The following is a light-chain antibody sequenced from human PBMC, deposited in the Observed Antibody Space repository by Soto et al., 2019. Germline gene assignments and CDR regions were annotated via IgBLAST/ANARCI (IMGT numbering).Light chain of an antibody. Sequence: QSALTQPASVSGSPGQSITISCTGTSSDVGGYNSVSWYQQHPGKAPKLMIYEVSNRPSGVSDRFSGSKSDNTASLTISGLQPEDEADYYCNSYTSSRTRVFGTGTKLTVL. CDR3: NSYTSSRTRV. V-gene: IGLV2-14*01. CDR2: EVS. CDR1: SSDVGGYNS. J-gene: IGLJ1*01.